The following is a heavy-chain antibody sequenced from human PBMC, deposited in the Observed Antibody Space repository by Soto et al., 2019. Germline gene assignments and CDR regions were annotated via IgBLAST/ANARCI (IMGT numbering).Heavy chain of an antibody. D-gene: IGHD5-18*01. J-gene: IGHJ4*02. Sequence: QVQLVQSGAEVKKPGSSVKVSCKASGGTFSSYTISWVRQAPGQGLEWMGRIIPILGIANYAQKFQGRVKITEDKSTSTAYMELSSLRSEDTAVYDCARLDTAGYYFDYWGQGTLVTVSS. CDR3: ARLDTAGYYFDY. CDR2: IIPILGIA. V-gene: IGHV1-69*02. CDR1: GGTFSSYT.